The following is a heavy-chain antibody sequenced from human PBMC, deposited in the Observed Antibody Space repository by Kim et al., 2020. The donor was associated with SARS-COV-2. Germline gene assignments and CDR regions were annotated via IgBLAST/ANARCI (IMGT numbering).Heavy chain of an antibody. CDR3: TGDIYYYETGGYGRWGY. Sequence: GGSLRLSCAASGFTFSRYGMTWVRQAPGKGLEWVSAISGNGESTHYADSVKGRFTVSRDNSRNTVYLQMNSLRPEDTAVYYCTGDIYYYETGGYGRWGYWGQGTLVTVSS. D-gene: IGHD3-22*01. J-gene: IGHJ4*02. CDR2: ISGNGEST. CDR1: GFTFSRYG. V-gene: IGHV3-23*01.